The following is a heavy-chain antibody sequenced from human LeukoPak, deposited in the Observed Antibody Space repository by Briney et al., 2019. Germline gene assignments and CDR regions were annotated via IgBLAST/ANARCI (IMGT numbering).Heavy chain of an antibody. CDR1: SFTFSSYN. D-gene: IGHD2-2*01. V-gene: IGHV3-21*01. Sequence: GGSLRLSCAASSFTFSSYNMNWVRRAPGKGLEWVSSISSSGSYIYYRDSVKGRFTISRDNAESSLYLEMNSLRVDDTAIYYCVRDRCSSTSCHDSPNWFDPWGQGTLVTVSS. CDR2: ISSSGSYI. CDR3: VRDRCSSTSCHDSPNWFDP. J-gene: IGHJ5*02.